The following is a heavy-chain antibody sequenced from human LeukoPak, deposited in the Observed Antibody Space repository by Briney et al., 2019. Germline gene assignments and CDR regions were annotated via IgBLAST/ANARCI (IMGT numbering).Heavy chain of an antibody. D-gene: IGHD1-1*01. CDR2: VNHSGST. J-gene: IGHJ3*02. V-gene: IGHV4-34*01. Sequence: SETLSLTCAVYGGSFSGYYWSWIRQPPGKGLEWIGEVNHSGSTNYNPSLKSRVTISVDTSKNQFSLKLSSVTAADTAVYYCATNEVAFDIWGQGTMVTVSS. CDR1: GGSFSGYY. CDR3: ATNEVAFDI.